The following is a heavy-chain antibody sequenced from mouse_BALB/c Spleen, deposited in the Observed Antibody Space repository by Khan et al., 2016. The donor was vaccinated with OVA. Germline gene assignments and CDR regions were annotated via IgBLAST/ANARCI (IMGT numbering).Heavy chain of an antibody. J-gene: IGHJ2*01. CDR3: ARQYSNSCFEY. V-gene: IGHV5-6*01. CDR2: ISTGGSYT. D-gene: IGHD2-5*01. CDR1: GFTFSSFG. Sequence: EVELVESGGDLVKPGGSLKLSCAASGFTFSSFGISWIRQTPDKRLEWVATISTGGSYTYYPDSVKGRFTISRDNAKNTLYLQMSSLKSEDTAMYYCARQYSNSCFEYWGQGTTLTVSS.